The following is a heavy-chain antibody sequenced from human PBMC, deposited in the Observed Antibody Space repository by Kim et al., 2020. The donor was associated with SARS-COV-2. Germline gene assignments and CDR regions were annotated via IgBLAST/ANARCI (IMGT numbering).Heavy chain of an antibody. CDR3: ARTRGGGYYYGMDV. CDR2: ISYDGSNK. V-gene: IGHV3-33*05. Sequence: GGSLRLSCAASGFTFSSYGMHWVRQAPGKGLEWVAVISYDGSNKYYADSVKGRFTISRDNSKNTLYLKMNSLRAEDTAVYYCARTRGGGYYYGMDVWGQGTTVTVSS. J-gene: IGHJ6*02. D-gene: IGHD3-16*01. CDR1: GFTFSSYG.